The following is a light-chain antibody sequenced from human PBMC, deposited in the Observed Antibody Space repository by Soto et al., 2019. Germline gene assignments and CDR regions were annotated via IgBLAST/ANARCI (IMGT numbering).Light chain of an antibody. CDR3: QQYYSYPGT. J-gene: IGKJ3*01. CDR1: QNIHDK. Sequence: EIVMTQSPATLSVSPGERVSLSCRASQNIHDKLAWYQQKPGQTPRLLIYDASTRATGISGSFSGSGSGTEFTLTISSLQSEDFATYYCQQYYSYPGTFGPGTKVDIK. V-gene: IGKV3-15*01. CDR2: DAS.